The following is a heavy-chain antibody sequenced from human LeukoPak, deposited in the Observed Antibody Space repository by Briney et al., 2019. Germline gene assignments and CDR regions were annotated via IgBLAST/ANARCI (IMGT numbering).Heavy chain of an antibody. CDR1: GFTFGDYA. CDR2: IRSKAYGGTT. V-gene: IGHV3-49*04. J-gene: IGHJ6*03. CDR3: TRDLGVYSSGWYGGIYYMDV. Sequence: GGSLRLSCTASGFTFGDYAMSWVRQAPGKGLAWVGFIRSKAYGGTTEYAASVKGRFTISRDDSKSIAYLQMNSLKTEDTAVYYCTRDLGVYSSGWYGGIYYMDVWGKGTTVTVSS. D-gene: IGHD6-19*01.